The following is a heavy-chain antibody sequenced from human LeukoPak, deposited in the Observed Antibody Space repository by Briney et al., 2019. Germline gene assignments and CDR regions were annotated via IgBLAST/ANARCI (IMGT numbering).Heavy chain of an antibody. V-gene: IGHV5-51*01. Sequence: GESLKISCKGSGYSFTSYWFGWVRQMPGKGVEWMGIIYPGDSDTRYSPSFQGQVTLSADKSISTAYLQWSSLKASDTAMYYCARQGQWLVSEIDYWGQGTLVTVSS. CDR1: GYSFTSYW. D-gene: IGHD6-19*01. CDR3: ARQGQWLVSEIDY. J-gene: IGHJ4*02. CDR2: IYPGDSDT.